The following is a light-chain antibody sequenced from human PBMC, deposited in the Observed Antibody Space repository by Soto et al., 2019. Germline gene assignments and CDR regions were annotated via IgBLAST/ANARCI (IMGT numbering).Light chain of an antibody. CDR3: QQRSNWPLT. Sequence: EIVLTQSPATLSLSPGERATLSCRASQSVSSYLAWYQQKPGQAPRLLIYDASNRATGIPARFSGSGSGTDFTLTISSLEPEEFAVYYCQQRSNWPLTFGGGT. CDR1: QSVSSY. CDR2: DAS. J-gene: IGKJ4*01. V-gene: IGKV3-11*01.